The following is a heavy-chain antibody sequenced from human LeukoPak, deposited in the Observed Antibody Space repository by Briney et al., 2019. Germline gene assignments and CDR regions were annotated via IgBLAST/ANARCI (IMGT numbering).Heavy chain of an antibody. J-gene: IGHJ4*02. CDR3: ARSRPFYQLLPSDY. V-gene: IGHV1-18*01. Sequence: ASVKVSCKASGYTFTSYGISWVRQAPGQGLEWMGWISAYNGNTNYAQKLQGRVTITTDTSTSTAYMELRSLRSDDTAVYYCARSRPFYQLLPSDYWGQGTLVTVSS. CDR1: GYTFTSYG. CDR2: ISAYNGNT. D-gene: IGHD2-2*01.